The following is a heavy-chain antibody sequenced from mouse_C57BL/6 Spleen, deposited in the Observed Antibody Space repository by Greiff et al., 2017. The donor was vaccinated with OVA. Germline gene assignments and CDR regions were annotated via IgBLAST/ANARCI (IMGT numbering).Heavy chain of an antibody. J-gene: IGHJ2*01. D-gene: IGHD1-1*01. CDR1: GFTFSDYG. Sequence: DVMLVESGGGLVKPGGSLKLSCAASGFTFSDYGMHWVRQAPEKGLEWVAYISSGSSTIYYADTVKGRFTISRDNAKNTLFLQMTSLRSEDTAMYYCARRNYYGSFYYFDYWGQGTTLTVSS. CDR3: ARRNYYGSFYYFDY. V-gene: IGHV5-17*01. CDR2: ISSGSSTI.